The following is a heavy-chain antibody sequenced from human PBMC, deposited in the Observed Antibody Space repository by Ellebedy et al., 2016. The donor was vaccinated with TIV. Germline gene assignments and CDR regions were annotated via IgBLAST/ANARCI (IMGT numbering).Heavy chain of an antibody. V-gene: IGHV1-3*01. D-gene: IGHD3-10*01. CDR3: ARGVSNYYGSGIAFDY. Sequence: KFQGRVTITRDTSASTAYMELSSLRSEDTAVYYCARGVSNYYGSGIAFDYWGQGTLVTVSS. J-gene: IGHJ4*02.